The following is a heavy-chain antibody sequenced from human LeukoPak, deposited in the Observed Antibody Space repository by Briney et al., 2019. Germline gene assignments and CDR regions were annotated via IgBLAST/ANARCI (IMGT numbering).Heavy chain of an antibody. V-gene: IGHV3-23*01. D-gene: IGHD6-19*01. CDR1: GFTFSNYG. CDR3: AKKAVAGTVWNWFHP. J-gene: IGHJ5*02. Sequence: GGSLRLSCAASGFTFSNYGMSWVRQAPGKGLEWVSSVSGTAGITYYADSVKGRFTISRDNSKNTVYLQMNNLRADDTAVYYCAKKAVAGTVWNWFHPWGQGTLVTVSS. CDR2: VSGTAGIT.